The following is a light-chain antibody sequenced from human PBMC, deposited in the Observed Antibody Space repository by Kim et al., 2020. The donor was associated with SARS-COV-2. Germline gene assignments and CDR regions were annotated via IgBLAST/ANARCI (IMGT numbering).Light chain of an antibody. CDR3: QVWDSYSDHPYV. CDR1: NIGSKS. V-gene: IGLV3-21*04. Sequence: PGKTARVTWGGNNIGSKSGHWYKQKPGQAPVLVIYHDSDRPSGIPERFSGSNSGNTATLTISRVEAGDEADYYCQVWDSYSDHPYVFGTGTKVTVL. CDR2: HDS. J-gene: IGLJ1*01.